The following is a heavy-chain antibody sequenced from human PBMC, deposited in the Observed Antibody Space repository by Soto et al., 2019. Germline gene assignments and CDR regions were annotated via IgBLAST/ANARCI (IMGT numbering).Heavy chain of an antibody. J-gene: IGHJ6*02. CDR3: ARDLVCSSTSCSLAVYYYYGMDA. Sequence: QVQLVQSGAEVKKPGASVKVSCKASGYTFTSYGISWVRQAPGQGLEWMGWISAYNGNTNYAQKLQGRVTMTTDTSTSTAYIELRSLRSDDTAVYYCARDLVCSSTSCSLAVYYYYGMDAWGQGTTVTVSS. V-gene: IGHV1-18*04. D-gene: IGHD2-2*01. CDR1: GYTFTSYG. CDR2: ISAYNGNT.